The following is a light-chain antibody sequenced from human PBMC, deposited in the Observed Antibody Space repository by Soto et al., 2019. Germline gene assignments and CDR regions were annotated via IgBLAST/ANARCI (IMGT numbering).Light chain of an antibody. V-gene: IGLV2-14*01. Sequence: QSALTQPASVSGSPGQSITISCTGTSSDVGGYNYVSWYQQHPGKAPKLMIYDVSNRPSGVSNRVSGSKSGNTPSLTISGLQAEGEADYYCSSYTSSSTRVFGTGTKLTVL. CDR2: DVS. CDR3: SSYTSSSTRV. CDR1: SSDVGGYNY. J-gene: IGLJ1*01.